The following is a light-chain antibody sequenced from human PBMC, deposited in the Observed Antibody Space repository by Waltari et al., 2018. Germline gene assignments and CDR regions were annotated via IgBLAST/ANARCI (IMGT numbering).Light chain of an antibody. Sequence: DIQLTQSPSFLSASVGDRVTITCRASQDISTYLAWYQQKPGKAPKFLIYAASTLQSGVPERCRGGGSGTEFTLTISSLQPEDCAIYHCQQVNSYPRTFGGGTKVEI. CDR1: QDISTY. CDR2: AAS. J-gene: IGKJ4*01. CDR3: QQVNSYPRT. V-gene: IGKV1-9*01.